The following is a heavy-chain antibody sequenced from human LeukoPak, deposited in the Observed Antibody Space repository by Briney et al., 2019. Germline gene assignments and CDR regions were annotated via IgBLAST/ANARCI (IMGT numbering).Heavy chain of an antibody. CDR1: GGSISSYY. J-gene: IGHJ4*02. CDR3: ARYVDYYDSSGYTALDY. Sequence: SETLSLTCTVSGGSISSYYWSWIRQPPGKGLEWIGYIYYSGSTNYNPSLKSRVTISVDTSKNQFSLKLSSVTAADTAVYYCARYVDYYDSSGYTALDYWGQGTLVTVSS. D-gene: IGHD3-22*01. CDR2: IYYSGST. V-gene: IGHV4-59*08.